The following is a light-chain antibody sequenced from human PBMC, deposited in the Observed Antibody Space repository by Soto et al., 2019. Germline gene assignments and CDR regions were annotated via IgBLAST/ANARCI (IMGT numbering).Light chain of an antibody. CDR1: QSIRSF. J-gene: IGKJ4*01. CDR2: DAS. V-gene: IGKV1-5*01. Sequence: DIQMTQSPSTLSASVGDRVTITCRASQSIRSFLAWYQQKPGKAPKLVISDASNLGSGVPSRFSGSGSGTEFTLTISSLQPDDFATYYCQQYDSYSLTFGGGTKVDIK. CDR3: QQYDSYSLT.